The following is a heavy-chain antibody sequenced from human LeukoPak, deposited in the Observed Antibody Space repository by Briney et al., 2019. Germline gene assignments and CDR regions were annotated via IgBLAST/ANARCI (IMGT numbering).Heavy chain of an antibody. Sequence: GGSLRLSCAASGFTFSSYWMHWVRQAPGKGLVWVSRINTDGSTTNYADSVKGRFTISRDNAKNSLYLQMNSLRAEDTALYHCAKVPYDSSGYYSDGAFDIWGQGTMVTVSS. D-gene: IGHD3-22*01. CDR2: INTDGSTT. CDR3: AKVPYDSSGYYSDGAFDI. J-gene: IGHJ3*02. V-gene: IGHV3-74*01. CDR1: GFTFSSYW.